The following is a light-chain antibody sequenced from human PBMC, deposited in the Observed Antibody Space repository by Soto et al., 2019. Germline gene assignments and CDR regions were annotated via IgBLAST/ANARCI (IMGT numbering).Light chain of an antibody. J-gene: IGKJ4*01. CDR1: QGISSY. CDR2: AAS. V-gene: IGKV1-9*01. CDR3: QRLNSYPLS. Sequence: DIQLTQSPSFLSASVGDRVTITCRASQGISSYLAWYQQKPGKAPKLLIYAASTLQRGVPSRFSGSGSGTDFTPTTGTLQHEDLALYNCQRLNSYPLSFGGGTKVRSN.